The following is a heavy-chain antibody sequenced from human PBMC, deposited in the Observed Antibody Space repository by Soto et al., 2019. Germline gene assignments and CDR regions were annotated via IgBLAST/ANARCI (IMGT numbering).Heavy chain of an antibody. CDR3: ATLGGVVISFDY. CDR1: GGSISSSSYY. Sequence: SETLSLTCTVSGGSISSSSYYWGWIRQPPGKGLEWIGSIYYSGSTYYNPSLKSRVTISVDTSKNQFSLKLSSVTAADTAVYYCATLGGVVISFDYWGQGTLVTVSS. D-gene: IGHD3-3*01. V-gene: IGHV4-39*01. J-gene: IGHJ4*02. CDR2: IYYSGST.